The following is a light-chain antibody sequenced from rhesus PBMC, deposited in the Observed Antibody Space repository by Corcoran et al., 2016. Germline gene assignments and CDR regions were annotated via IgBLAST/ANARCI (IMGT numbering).Light chain of an antibody. CDR2: GAS. CDR1: QSVSSY. Sequence: EIVMTQSPATLSLSPGERATLSCRASQSVSSYVAWYQQKPEQAPRLLIYGASSRATGIPDRFSGSGSGTDFTLTISSLGPEDFAVYYCQQYSNWPYSFGQGTKVEIK. V-gene: IGKV3S9*01. CDR3: QQYSNWPYS. J-gene: IGKJ2*01.